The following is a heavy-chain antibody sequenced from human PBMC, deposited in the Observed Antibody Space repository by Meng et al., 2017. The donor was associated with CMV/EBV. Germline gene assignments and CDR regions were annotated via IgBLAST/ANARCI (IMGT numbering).Heavy chain of an antibody. Sequence: GESLKISCTASGFSFGDYAMSWVRQAPGKGLEWVGFIRSKAFGGTTEYATSVKGRFTISRDDSKTIAYLQMNSLKIEDTAVYYCTRAIIAPHHYGSGNYFRWFDPWGQGTLVT. V-gene: IGHV3-49*04. CDR1: GFSFGDYA. J-gene: IGHJ5*02. CDR3: TRAIIAPHHYGSGNYFRWFDP. CDR2: IRSKAFGGTT. D-gene: IGHD3-10*01.